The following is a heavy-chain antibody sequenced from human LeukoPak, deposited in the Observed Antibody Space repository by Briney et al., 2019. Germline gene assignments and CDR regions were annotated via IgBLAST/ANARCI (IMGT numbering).Heavy chain of an antibody. CDR1: GFSFSTYG. Sequence: GGSLRLSCAASGFSFSTYGMHWVRQAPGKGLEWLAMIWYDASGQHYADSVKGRFTISRDTSKNTLYLQMNSLRAEDTAVYFCARDSLYDDNGYYHYFDYWGQGTLVTVSS. CDR3: ARDSLYDDNGYYHYFDY. D-gene: IGHD3-22*01. V-gene: IGHV3-33*01. CDR2: IWYDASGQ. J-gene: IGHJ4*02.